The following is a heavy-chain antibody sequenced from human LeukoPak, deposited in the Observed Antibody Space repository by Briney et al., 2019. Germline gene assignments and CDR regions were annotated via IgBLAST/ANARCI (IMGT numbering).Heavy chain of an antibody. CDR3: AATAGRPSPFDI. D-gene: IGHD3-10*01. CDR2: IYYSGST. CDR1: SGSISSSSYY. Sequence: SETLSLTCTLSSGSISSSSYYWSWIRQPPGKGLEWIGYIYYSGSTNYNPSLKSRVTISVDTSENQFSLKLSSVTAADTAVYYCAATAGRPSPFDIWGQGTMVTVSS. V-gene: IGHV4-61*01. J-gene: IGHJ3*02.